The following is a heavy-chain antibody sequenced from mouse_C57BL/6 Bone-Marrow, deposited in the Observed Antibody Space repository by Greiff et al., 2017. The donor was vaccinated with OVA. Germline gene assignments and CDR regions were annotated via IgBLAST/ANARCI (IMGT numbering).Heavy chain of an antibody. V-gene: IGHV14-1*01. CDR1: GFNIKDYY. D-gene: IGHD1-1*01. J-gene: IGHJ2*01. Sequence: VQLQQSGAELVRPGASVKLSCTASGFNIKDYYMHWVKQRPEQGLEWIGRIDPEDGDTEYAPKFQGKATMTADTSSNTAYLQLRSLTSEDTAVYYCTNGSSPYYFDYWGQGTTLTVSS. CDR3: TNGSSPYYFDY. CDR2: IDPEDGDT.